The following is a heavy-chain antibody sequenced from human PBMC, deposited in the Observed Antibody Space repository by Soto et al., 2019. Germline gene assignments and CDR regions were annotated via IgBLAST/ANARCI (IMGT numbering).Heavy chain of an antibody. D-gene: IGHD2-15*01. J-gene: IGHJ4*02. V-gene: IGHV3-30-3*01. Sequence: ESGGGVVQPGRSLRLSCAASGFTFSSYAMHWVRQAPGKGLEWVAVISYDGSNKYYADSVKGRFTISRDNSKNTLYLQMNSLRAEDTAVYYCARDLRSVVDYWGQGTLVTVSS. CDR1: GFTFSSYA. CDR3: ARDLRSVVDY. CDR2: ISYDGSNK.